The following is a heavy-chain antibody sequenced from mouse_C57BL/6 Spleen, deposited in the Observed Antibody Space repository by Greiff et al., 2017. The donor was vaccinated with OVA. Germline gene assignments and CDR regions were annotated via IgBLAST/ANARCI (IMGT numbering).Heavy chain of an antibody. V-gene: IGHV5-4*01. CDR3: ASLGSSYFDY. Sequence: EVQLVESGGGLVKPGGSLKLSCAASGFTFSSYAMSWVRQTPEKRLEWVATISDGGSYTYYPDNVKGRFTISRDNAKNNLYLQMSHLKSEDTAMYYCASLGSSYFDYWGQGTTLTVSS. D-gene: IGHD1-1*01. CDR1: GFTFSSYA. CDR2: ISDGGSYT. J-gene: IGHJ2*01.